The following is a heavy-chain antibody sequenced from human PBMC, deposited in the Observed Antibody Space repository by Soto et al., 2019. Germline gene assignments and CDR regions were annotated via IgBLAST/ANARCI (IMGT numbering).Heavy chain of an antibody. CDR3: ARVYGSGTFDAFDI. CDR1: GGSISSYY. D-gene: IGHD3-10*01. Sequence: SETLSLTCTVSGGSISSYYLSWIRQPPGKGLEWIGYIYYSGSTNYNPSPKSRVTISVDTSKNQFSLKLSSVTAADTAVYYCARVYGSGTFDAFDIWGQGTMVTVSS. CDR2: IYYSGST. J-gene: IGHJ3*02. V-gene: IGHV4-59*08.